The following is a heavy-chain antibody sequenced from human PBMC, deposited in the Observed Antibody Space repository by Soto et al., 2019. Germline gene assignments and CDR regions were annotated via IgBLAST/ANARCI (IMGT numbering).Heavy chain of an antibody. V-gene: IGHV4-4*02. CDR1: GGSISSSNR. CDR3: ARDIVVRGVISGGPLRWFDP. Sequence: PSETLSLTCAVSGGSISSSNRWSWVRQPPGKGLEWIGEIYHSGSTNYNPSLKSRVTISVDKSKNQFSLKLSSVTAADTAVYYCARDIVVRGVISGGPLRWFDPWGQGTLVTVSS. D-gene: IGHD3-10*01. CDR2: IYHSGST. J-gene: IGHJ5*02.